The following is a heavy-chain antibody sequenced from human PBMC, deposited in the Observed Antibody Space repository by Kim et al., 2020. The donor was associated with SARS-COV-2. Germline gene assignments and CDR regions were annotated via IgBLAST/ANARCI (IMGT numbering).Heavy chain of an antibody. CDR3: AKDRGRYFDY. CDR2: ISYDGSNK. Sequence: GGSLRLSCAASGFTFSSYGMHWVRQAPGKGLEWVAVISYDGSNKYYADSVKGRFTISRDNSKNTLYLQMNSLRAEDTAVYYCAKDRGRYFDYWGQGTLVTVSS. CDR1: GFTFSSYG. J-gene: IGHJ4*02. D-gene: IGHD1-26*01. V-gene: IGHV3-30*18.